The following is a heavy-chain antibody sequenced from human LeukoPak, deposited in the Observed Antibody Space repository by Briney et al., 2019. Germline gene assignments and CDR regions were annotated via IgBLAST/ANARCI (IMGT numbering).Heavy chain of an antibody. V-gene: IGHV3-7*03. Sequence: PGGSLRLSCAASGFTFSSFWMTWVRQAPGKGLEWVANIKQDGSEKYYVDSVKGRFTISRDNAKNSLFLQMNSLRAEDTAVYYCAKNQWDLLLGFRPIDYWGQGTLVTVSS. CDR3: AKNQWDLLLGFRPIDY. D-gene: IGHD1-26*01. CDR1: GFTFSSFW. J-gene: IGHJ4*02. CDR2: IKQDGSEK.